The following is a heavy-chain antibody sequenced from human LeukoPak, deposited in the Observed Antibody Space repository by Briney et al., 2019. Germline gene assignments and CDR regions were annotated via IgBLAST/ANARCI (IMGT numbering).Heavy chain of an antibody. Sequence: GGSLRLSCAASGFTFSSYWMSWVRLAPGKGLEWVANIKQDGSEKYYVDSVKGRFTISRDNAKNSLYLQMNSLRAEDTAVYYCARRTETYCSSTSCHNWFDPWGQGTLVTVSS. D-gene: IGHD2-2*01. CDR1: GFTFSSYW. CDR2: IKQDGSEK. CDR3: ARRTETYCSSTSCHNWFDP. V-gene: IGHV3-7*01. J-gene: IGHJ5*02.